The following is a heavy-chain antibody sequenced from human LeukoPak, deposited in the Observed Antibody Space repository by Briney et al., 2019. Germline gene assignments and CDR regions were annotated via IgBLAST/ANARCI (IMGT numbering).Heavy chain of an antibody. Sequence: ASVKVSCKSSGYTYTTYGITWVRQAPGQGLEWMGWISVYNGKTKYAQKLQGRVIMTADTSTTTAYMELWSLRGDDTGIYYCARGGEGPYGNYAPDSWGQGTLVTVSS. CDR3: ARGGEGPYGNYAPDS. D-gene: IGHD3-10*01. CDR1: GYTYTTYG. CDR2: ISVYNGKT. V-gene: IGHV1-18*01. J-gene: IGHJ5*01.